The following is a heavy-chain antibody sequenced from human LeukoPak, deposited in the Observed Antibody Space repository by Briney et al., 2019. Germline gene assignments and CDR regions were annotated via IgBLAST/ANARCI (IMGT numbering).Heavy chain of an antibody. CDR1: GGTFSSYA. J-gene: IGHJ5*02. V-gene: IGHV1-69*13. CDR3: ARTEDIVVGNWFDP. D-gene: IGHD2-15*01. Sequence: GASVKVSCKASGGTFSSYAISWVRQAPGQGLEWMGGIIPIFGTANYAQKFQGRVTITADESTSTAYMELSSLRSEDTAVYYCARTEDIVVGNWFDPWGQGTLVTVSS. CDR2: IIPIFGTA.